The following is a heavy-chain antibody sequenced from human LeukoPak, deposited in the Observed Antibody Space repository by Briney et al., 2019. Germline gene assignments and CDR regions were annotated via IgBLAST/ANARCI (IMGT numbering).Heavy chain of an antibody. CDR2: IKQDGSEK. J-gene: IGHJ4*02. Sequence: GGSLRLSCAASGFTFSSYWMSWVRQAPGKGLEWVANIKQDGSEKYYVDSVKGRFTISRDNAKNSLYLQMNSLRAEDTAVYYCARDDYGTYRNFDYWGQGTLVTVSS. CDR3: ARDDYGTYRNFDY. D-gene: IGHD4-11*01. V-gene: IGHV3-7*01. CDR1: GFTFSSYW.